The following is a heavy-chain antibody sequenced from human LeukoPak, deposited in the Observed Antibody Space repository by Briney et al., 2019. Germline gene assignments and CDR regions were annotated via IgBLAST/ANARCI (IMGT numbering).Heavy chain of an antibody. CDR3: VGRGLYGGTWLFEY. Sequence: SETLSLTCTVSGDSITAPKWWSWVRQAPGEGLEWIGEIYHDRTTSFNPSLKSRLTISVDKSANQFFLNLNSVSATDTAVYYCVGRGLYGGTWLFEYWGQGALSPSPQ. D-gene: IGHD2-8*01. CDR2: IYHDRTT. CDR1: GDSITAPKW. J-gene: IGHJ4*02. V-gene: IGHV4-4*02.